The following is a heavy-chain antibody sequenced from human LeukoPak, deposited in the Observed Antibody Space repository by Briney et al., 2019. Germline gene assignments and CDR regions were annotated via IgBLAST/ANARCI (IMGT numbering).Heavy chain of an antibody. V-gene: IGHV3-7*01. D-gene: IGHD4-17*01. CDR2: IKQDGSEK. Sequence: PGGSLRLSCAASGFTFSSYSMNWVRQAPGKGLEWVANIKQDGSEKYYVDSVKGRFTISRDNAETSLHLQMNSLRAEDTAVYYCARGGNHGDYWYFDLWGRGTLVTVSS. CDR1: GFTFSSYS. CDR3: ARGGNHGDYWYFDL. J-gene: IGHJ2*01.